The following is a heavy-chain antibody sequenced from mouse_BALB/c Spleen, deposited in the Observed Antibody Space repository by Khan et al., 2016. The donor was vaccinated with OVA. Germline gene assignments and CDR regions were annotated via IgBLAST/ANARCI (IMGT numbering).Heavy chain of an antibody. CDR3: SIETPMYYYGYRTIDN. V-gene: IGHV2-9*02. Sequence: VELVESGPGLVAPSQNLSITCTVSGFSLTSYGVHWVRQPPGKGLDWLGVIWAGGSTSYNSALMSRLSISKDNSKSHVFLEMSSLQTDDTTMYYVSIETPMYYYGYRTIDNWGQGTSVTVSS. J-gene: IGHJ4*01. D-gene: IGHD1-2*01. CDR2: IWAGGST. CDR1: GFSLTSYG.